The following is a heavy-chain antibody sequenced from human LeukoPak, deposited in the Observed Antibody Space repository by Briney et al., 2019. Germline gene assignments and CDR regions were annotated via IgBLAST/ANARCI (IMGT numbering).Heavy chain of an antibody. D-gene: IGHD3-9*01. V-gene: IGHV3-30*02. CDR2: IRYDGNDK. J-gene: IGHJ4*02. Sequence: GALRLSCAASGFTFSSYGMHWVRQAPGKGLEWVAFIRYDGNDKYYADSVKGRFTISRDNSKNTLYLQMNSLRAEDTAVYYCANIGLRYFDYLFDYWGLGTLVTVSS. CDR3: ANIGLRYFDYLFDY. CDR1: GFTFSSYG.